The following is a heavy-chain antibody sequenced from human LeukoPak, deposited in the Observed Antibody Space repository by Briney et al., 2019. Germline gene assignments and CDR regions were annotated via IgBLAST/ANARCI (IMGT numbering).Heavy chain of an antibody. CDR2: ISSSGNTI. J-gene: IGHJ4*02. V-gene: IGHV3-48*03. Sequence: GGSLRLSCAASGFPFRTYDMNWAPQAPGKGLEWVSYISSSGNTIFYADSVKARYTISRDNAKNSLSLQMNSLRAEDTAVYYCARSGLGYFDCPDYWGQGALVIVSS. D-gene: IGHD3-9*01. CDR1: GFPFRTYD. CDR3: ARSGLGYFDCPDY.